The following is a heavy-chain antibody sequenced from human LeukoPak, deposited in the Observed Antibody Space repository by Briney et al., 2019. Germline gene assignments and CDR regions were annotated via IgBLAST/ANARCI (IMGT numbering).Heavy chain of an antibody. V-gene: IGHV4-59*01. CDR2: IYYSGEN. CDR3: ARIGGIPLRSFDI. Sequence: ETLSLTCTVSGGSISSYYWSWIRQPPGKGLEWIGYIYYSGENNYNSALKSQVTISADTSKNQFSLKASSVTAADTAVYYSARIGGIPLRSFDIWGQGTMVTLSP. J-gene: IGHJ3*02. CDR1: GGSISSYY. D-gene: IGHD2-2*02.